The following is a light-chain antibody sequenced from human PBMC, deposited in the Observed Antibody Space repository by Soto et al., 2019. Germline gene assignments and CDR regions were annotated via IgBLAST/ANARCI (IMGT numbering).Light chain of an antibody. Sequence: QSVLTQPSSASGSPGQSVTISCTGTSSDVGGYKYVSWYQQYPGKAPKLMIYAVNKRPSGVPDRFSGSKSGNTASPTVSGLQAEDEADYYCSSYAGSNNYVFGTGTKVTVL. CDR3: SSYAGSNNYV. CDR1: SSDVGGYKY. CDR2: AVN. J-gene: IGLJ1*01. V-gene: IGLV2-8*01.